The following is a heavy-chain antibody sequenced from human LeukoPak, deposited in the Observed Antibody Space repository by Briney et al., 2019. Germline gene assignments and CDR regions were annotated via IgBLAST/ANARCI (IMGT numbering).Heavy chain of an antibody. CDR2: IRSKAYGGTT. J-gene: IGHJ6*03. D-gene: IGHD3-22*01. CDR3: TSRGPTFYDSIEAPPRRYYYYMDV. V-gene: IGHV3-49*04. Sequence: PGGSLRLSCAASGFTFSSYAMSWVRQAPGKGLEWVGFIRSKAYGGTTEYAASVKGRFTISRDDSKSIAYLQMNSLKTEDTAVYYCTSRGPTFYDSIEAPPRRYYYYMDVWGKGTTVTISS. CDR1: GFTFSSYA.